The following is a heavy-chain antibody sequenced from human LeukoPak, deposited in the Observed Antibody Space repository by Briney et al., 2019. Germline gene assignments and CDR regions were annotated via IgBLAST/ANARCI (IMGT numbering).Heavy chain of an antibody. J-gene: IGHJ4*02. Sequence: GGSLRLSCAASGFTFSSYSMNWVRQAPGKGLEWVSSISSSSSYIYYADSVKGRFTISRDNAKNSLYLQMNSLRAEDTAVYYCARGGLTGYYFDYWGQGTLVTVSS. D-gene: IGHD3-9*01. CDR2: ISSSSSYI. CDR1: GFTFSSYS. V-gene: IGHV3-21*01. CDR3: ARGGLTGYYFDY.